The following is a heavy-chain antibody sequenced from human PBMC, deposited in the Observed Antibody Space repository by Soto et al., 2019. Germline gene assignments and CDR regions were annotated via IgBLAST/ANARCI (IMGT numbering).Heavy chain of an antibody. CDR3: TRDHCQGFSLYYDFCSGYFDAY. V-gene: IGHV3-49*03. D-gene: IGHD3-3*01. CDR1: GFTFGDYA. J-gene: IGHJ4*02. Sequence: GGSLRLSCTASGFTFGDYAMSWFGQAPGKGLEWVGFIRSKAYGGTTEYAASVKGRFTISRDDSKSIAYLQMNSLKTEDTAVYYCTRDHCQGFSLYYDFCSGYFDAYWGQGTLVTVSS. CDR2: IRSKAYGGTT.